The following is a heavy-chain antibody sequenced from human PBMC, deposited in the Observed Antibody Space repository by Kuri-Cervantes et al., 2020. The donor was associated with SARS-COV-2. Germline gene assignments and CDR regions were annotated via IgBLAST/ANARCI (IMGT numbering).Heavy chain of an antibody. J-gene: IGHJ5*02. CDR1: GFSLSTSGGG. Sequence: SGPTLVKSTQTLTLTCTFSGFSLSTSGGGGGWIRQPPGKALKWLALIYWDDDKRYSPSLKSRLTITKETSKNQVVLTMTNMDPLDTATYYCAHRRPWVRGAGFDPWGQGTRVTVSS. CDR3: AHRRPWVRGAGFDP. D-gene: IGHD3-10*01. CDR2: IYWDDDK. V-gene: IGHV2-5*02.